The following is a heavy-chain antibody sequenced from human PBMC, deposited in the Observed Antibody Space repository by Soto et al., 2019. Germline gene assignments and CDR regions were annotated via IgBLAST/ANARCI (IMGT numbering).Heavy chain of an antibody. CDR3: TRGMVRGVSAFDI. CDR1: GFTVSNNF. D-gene: IGHD3-10*01. Sequence: VQLVETGGALIQPGGSLRLSCAASGFTVSNNFMSWVRQAPGKALEWVSVIYTDGSPYYTDSVRGRVTISRDDYQNTVFLQMNNMRVEDTAVYYCTRGMVRGVSAFDICGQGTTVTVSS. V-gene: IGHV3-53*02. J-gene: IGHJ3*02. CDR2: IYTDGSP.